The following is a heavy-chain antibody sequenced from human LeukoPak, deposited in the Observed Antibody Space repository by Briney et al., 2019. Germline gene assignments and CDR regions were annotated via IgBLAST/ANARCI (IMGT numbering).Heavy chain of an antibody. CDR2: IWYDGSNK. D-gene: IGHD3-16*01. J-gene: IGHJ4*02. Sequence: GGSLRLSCAASGFTFSSYGMHWVRQAPGKGLEWVAVIWYDGSNKYYADSVKGRFTISRDNAKNMLYLQMNSLRGEDTAVYYCARDYDYFDYWGQGTLVTVSS. CDR3: ARDYDYFDY. CDR1: GFTFSSYG. V-gene: IGHV3-33*01.